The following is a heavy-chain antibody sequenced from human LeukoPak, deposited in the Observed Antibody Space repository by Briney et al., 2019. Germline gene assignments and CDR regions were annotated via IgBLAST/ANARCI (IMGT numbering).Heavy chain of an antibody. V-gene: IGHV1-18*01. CDR1: GYTFTSYG. Sequence: WASVKVSCKASGYTFTSYGISWVRQAPGQGLEWMGWISAYNGNTNYAQKFQGRVTMTRDTSISTAYMELSRLRSDDTAVYYCARADFWSGYFEYWGQGTLVTVSS. D-gene: IGHD3-3*01. CDR2: ISAYNGNT. CDR3: ARADFWSGYFEY. J-gene: IGHJ4*02.